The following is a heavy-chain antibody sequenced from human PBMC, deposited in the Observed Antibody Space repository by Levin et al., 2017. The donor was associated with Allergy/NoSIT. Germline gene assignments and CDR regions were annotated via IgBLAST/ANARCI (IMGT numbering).Heavy chain of an antibody. J-gene: IGHJ4*02. V-gene: IGHV3-7*04. Sequence: GESLKISCAASGFTFSSYWMSWVRQAPGKGLEWVANIKQDGSEKYYVDSVKGRFTISRDNAKNSLYLQMNSLRADDTAVYYCARTGAYSSGWFGNFWGQGTLVTVSS. CDR2: IKQDGSEK. CDR1: GFTFSSYW. D-gene: IGHD6-19*01. CDR3: ARTGAYSSGWFGNF.